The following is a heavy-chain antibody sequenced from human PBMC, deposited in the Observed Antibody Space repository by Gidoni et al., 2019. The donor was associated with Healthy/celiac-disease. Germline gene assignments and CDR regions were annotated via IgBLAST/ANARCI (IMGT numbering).Heavy chain of an antibody. D-gene: IGHD5-12*01. CDR3: AKDFGYSGYDLDDYFDY. V-gene: IGHV3-30*18. CDR2: ISYDGSNK. J-gene: IGHJ4*02. Sequence: QVQLVESGGGVVQPGRSLRPSCAASGFTFSSYGMHWVRQAPGKGLEWVAVISYDGSNKYYADSVKGRFTISRDNSKNTLYLQMNSLRAEDTAVYYCAKDFGYSGYDLDDYFDYWGQGTLVTVSS. CDR1: GFTFSSYG.